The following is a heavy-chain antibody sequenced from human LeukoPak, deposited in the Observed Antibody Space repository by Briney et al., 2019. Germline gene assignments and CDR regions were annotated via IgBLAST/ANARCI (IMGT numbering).Heavy chain of an antibody. Sequence: SETLSLTCAVSGGSISSSNWWSWVRQPPGKGLEWIGEIYHSGSTNYNPSLKSRVTISVDKSKNQLSLKLSSVTAADTAVYYCAREAMVFAGAFDIWGQGTMVTVSS. CDR1: GGSISSSNW. J-gene: IGHJ3*02. CDR2: IYHSGST. V-gene: IGHV4-4*02. CDR3: AREAMVFAGAFDI. D-gene: IGHD5-18*01.